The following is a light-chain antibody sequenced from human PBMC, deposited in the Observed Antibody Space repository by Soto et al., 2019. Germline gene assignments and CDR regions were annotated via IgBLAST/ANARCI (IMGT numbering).Light chain of an antibody. CDR2: GAS. J-gene: IGKJ1*01. Sequence: EIVMAQSPATLSLSPGERATLSCSTSQSVFSNLAWYQQKPGQAPRLLIYGASTRATGIPARFSGSGSGTEFTLTISSLQSEDFAVYYRHPYNNGPPWTFGQGTKVDIK. V-gene: IGKV3-15*01. CDR1: QSVFSN. CDR3: HPYNNGPPWT.